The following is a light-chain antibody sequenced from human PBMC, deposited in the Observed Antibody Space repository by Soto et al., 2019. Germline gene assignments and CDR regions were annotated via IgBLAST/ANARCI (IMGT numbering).Light chain of an antibody. J-gene: IGLJ3*02. CDR3: VLYIGSSWV. CDR1: SGSVSTSYF. V-gene: IGLV8-61*01. CDR2: STN. Sequence: VVTQEPSFSVSPGGTVTLTCALSSGSVSTSYFPSWYQQTPGQAPRTLIYSTNTRSSGVPDRFSGSILGNKAALTITGAQADDESDYYCVLYIGSSWVFGGGTQLTVL.